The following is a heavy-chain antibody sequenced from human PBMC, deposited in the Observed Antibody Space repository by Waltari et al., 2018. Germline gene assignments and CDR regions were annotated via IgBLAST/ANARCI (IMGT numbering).Heavy chain of an antibody. CDR2: IIPIFGTA. CDR3: ARDGGRSASDWYWNFDS. Sequence: QVQLVQSGAEVKKPGSSVKVSCKASGGTFSSYAISWVRQAPGQGLEWMGGIIPIFGTANYAQKFQGRVTITADESTSTAYMELSSLRSEDTAVYYCARDGGRSASDWYWNFDSWGQGTLVTVSS. J-gene: IGHJ4*02. V-gene: IGHV1-69*01. D-gene: IGHD6-19*01. CDR1: GGTFSSYA.